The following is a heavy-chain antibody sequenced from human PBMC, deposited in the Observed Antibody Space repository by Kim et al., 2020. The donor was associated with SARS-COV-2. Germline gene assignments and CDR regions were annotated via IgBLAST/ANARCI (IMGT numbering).Heavy chain of an antibody. CDR3: ARGAYYYDSSGWREGLILGRT. V-gene: IGHV3-64*01. CDR2: ISSNGGST. CDR1: GFTFSSYA. J-gene: IGHJ4*02. D-gene: IGHD3-22*01. Sequence: GGSLRLSCAASGFTFSSYAMHWVRQAPGKGLEYVSAISSNGGSTYYANSVKGRFTISRDNSKNTLYLQMGSLRAEDMAVYYCARGAYYYDSSGWREGLILGRTWGQGTLVTVSS.